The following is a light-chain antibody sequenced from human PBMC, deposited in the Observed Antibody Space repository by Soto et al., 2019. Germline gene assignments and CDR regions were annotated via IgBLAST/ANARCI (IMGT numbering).Light chain of an antibody. CDR1: SSDVGSYNL. CDR2: EVS. J-gene: IGLJ1*01. CDR3: CSYAGSSTF. Sequence: HSVLTQPASVPGSPGQSITISCTGTSSDVGSYNLVSWYQQHPGKAPKLMIYEVSKRPSGVSNRFSGSKSGNTASLTISGLQAEDEADYYCCSYAGSSTFFGTGTKVTVL. V-gene: IGLV2-23*02.